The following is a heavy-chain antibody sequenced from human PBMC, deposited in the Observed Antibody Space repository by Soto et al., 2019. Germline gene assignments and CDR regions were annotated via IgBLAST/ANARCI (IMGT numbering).Heavy chain of an antibody. Sequence: SETVSLTCTVSGCSISSSSYYWGWIRQPPGKGLEWIGSIYYSGSTYYNPSLKSRVTISVDTSKNQFSLKLSSVTAADTAVYYCARQGSNWFDPWGQGTLVTVSS. CDR2: IYYSGST. V-gene: IGHV4-39*01. CDR3: ARQGSNWFDP. J-gene: IGHJ5*02. CDR1: GCSISSSSYY.